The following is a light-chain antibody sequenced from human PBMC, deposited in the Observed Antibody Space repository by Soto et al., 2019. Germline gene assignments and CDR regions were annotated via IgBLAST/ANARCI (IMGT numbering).Light chain of an antibody. J-gene: IGKJ5*01. CDR2: GAS. V-gene: IGKV3-15*01. CDR1: QSVSSN. Sequence: EIVMTQSPATLSVSPGERATLSCRASQSVSSNLAWYQQTPGQAPRLLIYGASTRATGIPARFSGGGSGTDFTLTISRLEPEDFAVYYCQQYGYSPITFGQGTRLEIK. CDR3: QQYGYSPIT.